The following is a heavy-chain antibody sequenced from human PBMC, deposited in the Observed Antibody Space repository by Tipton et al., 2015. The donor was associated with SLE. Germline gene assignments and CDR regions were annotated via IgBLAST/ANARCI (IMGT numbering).Heavy chain of an antibody. CDR3: ARDRSGGAGFDY. J-gene: IGHJ4*02. V-gene: IGHV4-59*01. Sequence: TLSLTCSVSGGSMTGSYWSWVRQPPGKGLQWIGYIYYSGSTNYNPSLKSRVTISVDTSKKQFSLKLSSVTAADTAVYYCARDRSGGAGFDYWGQGTLVTVSS. CDR1: GGSMTGSY. D-gene: IGHD6-19*01. CDR2: IYYSGST.